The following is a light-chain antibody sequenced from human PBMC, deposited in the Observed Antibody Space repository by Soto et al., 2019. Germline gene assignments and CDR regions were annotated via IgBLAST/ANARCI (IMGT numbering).Light chain of an antibody. CDR2: DAS. Sequence: ENVLTQSPGTLSLSPVEGATLSCRASQSVSSYLAWYQQKPGQAPRLLIYDASNRATGIPARFSGSGSGTDFTLTISSLEPEDFAVYYCRQRSNWPWTFGQGTKVDI. J-gene: IGKJ1*01. V-gene: IGKV3-11*01. CDR3: RQRSNWPWT. CDR1: QSVSSY.